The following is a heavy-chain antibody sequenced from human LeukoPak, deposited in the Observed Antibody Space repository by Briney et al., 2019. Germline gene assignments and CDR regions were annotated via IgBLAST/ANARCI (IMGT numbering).Heavy chain of an antibody. Sequence: GGSLRLSCTASGFTFGDYAMSWVRQAPGKGLEWVGFIRSKAYGGTTEYAASVKGRFTISRDDSKSIAYLQMNSLKTEDTAAYYCTRDRELSTIFGVAINWFDPWGQGTLVTVSS. D-gene: IGHD3-3*01. V-gene: IGHV3-49*04. CDR2: IRSKAYGGTT. CDR1: GFTFGDYA. CDR3: TRDRELSTIFGVAINWFDP. J-gene: IGHJ5*02.